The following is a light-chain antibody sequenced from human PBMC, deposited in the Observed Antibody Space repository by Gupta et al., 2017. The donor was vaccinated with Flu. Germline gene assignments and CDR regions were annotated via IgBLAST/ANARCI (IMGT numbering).Light chain of an antibody. CDR1: SSNIGSNT. J-gene: IGLJ2*01. CDR3: AAWDDSLNGVV. V-gene: IGLV1-44*01. Sequence: QSVLTQPPSASGTPGRRVPISCSGSSSNIGSNTVNWYQQLPGTAPKLLIYSDNHRPSGVPDRFSGSKSGTSAALAISGLQSEDEADYSCAAWDDSLNGVVFGGGTKLTVL. CDR2: SDN.